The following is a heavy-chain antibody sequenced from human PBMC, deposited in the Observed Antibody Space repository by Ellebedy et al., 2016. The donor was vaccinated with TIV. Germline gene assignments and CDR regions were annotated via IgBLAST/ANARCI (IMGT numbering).Heavy chain of an antibody. CDR3: ATTPNGDDGGALDV. J-gene: IGHJ3*01. D-gene: IGHD4-17*01. Sequence: GESLKISCAASGFRFSSYAMNWVRQAPGKGLEWVSGISDSGDTTYYPDSVKGRFTISRDNSNNTVYLQLNSLRAEDTAVYFCATTPNGDDGGALDVWGQGTTVTVSS. V-gene: IGHV3-23*01. CDR2: ISDSGDTT. CDR1: GFRFSSYA.